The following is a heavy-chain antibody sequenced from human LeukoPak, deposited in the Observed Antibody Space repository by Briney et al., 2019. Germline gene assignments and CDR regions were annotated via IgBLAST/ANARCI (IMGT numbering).Heavy chain of an antibody. CDR2: ISSSGSTI. CDR3: ARTTVFDY. V-gene: IGHV3-48*02. CDR1: GFTFSSYS. D-gene: IGHD1-14*01. J-gene: IGHJ4*02. Sequence: QTGGSLRLSCATSGFTFSSYSMSWVRQAPGKGLEWVSYISSSGSTIYYAASVKGRFTISRDNARKSVYLQMNSLRDEDTVVYYCARTTVFDYWGQGTLVTVSS.